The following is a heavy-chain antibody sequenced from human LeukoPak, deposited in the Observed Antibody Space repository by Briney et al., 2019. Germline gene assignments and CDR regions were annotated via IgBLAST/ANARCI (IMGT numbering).Heavy chain of an antibody. CDR2: INPSDGST. J-gene: IGHJ3*02. Sequence: ASVKLSCKASGYTFTTYYMHCVRQAPGQGLEWMGIINPSDGSTSYAQKFQGRVTMTRDTSTSTVYMELSSLRSEDTAVYYCAREGPATVVTPFAFDIWGQGTVFSVSS. V-gene: IGHV1-46*01. D-gene: IGHD4-23*01. CDR1: GYTFTTYY. CDR3: AREGPATVVTPFAFDI.